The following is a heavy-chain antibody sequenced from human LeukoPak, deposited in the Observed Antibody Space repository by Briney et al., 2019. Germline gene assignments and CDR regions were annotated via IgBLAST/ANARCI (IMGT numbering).Heavy chain of an antibody. CDR1: GFTFSNYA. CDR3: AKASYYDSSGYYYLYYFDY. D-gene: IGHD3-22*01. J-gene: IGHJ4*02. V-gene: IGHV3-23*01. CDR2: ISGSGVNT. Sequence: GGSLRLSCAASGFTFSNYAMNWVREAPGKGLEWVSLISGSGVNTYYADSVKGRFTISRDNSKNTLYLQMNSLRAEDTAVYYCAKASYYDSSGYYYLYYFDYWGQGTLVTVSS.